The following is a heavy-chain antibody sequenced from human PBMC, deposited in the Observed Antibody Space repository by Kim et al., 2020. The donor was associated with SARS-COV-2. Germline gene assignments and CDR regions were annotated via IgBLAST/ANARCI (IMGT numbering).Heavy chain of an antibody. CDR1: GFTFSSYA. CDR2: ISGSGGST. D-gene: IGHD3-9*01. CDR3: AKDVMLRYFDWLLGGAFDY. V-gene: IGHV3-23*01. J-gene: IGHJ4*02. Sequence: GGSLRLSCAASGFTFSSYAMSWVRQAPGKGLEWVSAISGSGGSTYYADSVKGRFTISRDKSKNMLYLQMNSLRAEDTAVYYCAKDVMLRYFDWLLGGAFDYWGQGTLVTVSS.